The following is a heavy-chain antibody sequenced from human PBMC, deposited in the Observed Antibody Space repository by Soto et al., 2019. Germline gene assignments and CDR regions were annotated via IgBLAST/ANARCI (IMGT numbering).Heavy chain of an antibody. CDR2: IYYSGST. J-gene: IGHJ6*02. CDR1: GGSISSYY. Sequence: SETLSLTCTVSGGSISSYYWSWIRQPPGKGLEWIGYIYYSGSTNYNPSLKSRVTISVDTSKNQFSLKLSSVTAADTAMYYCQVGVLITMVRGVKDYYYGMDVWGQGTTVTVSS. V-gene: IGHV4-59*01. CDR3: QVGVLITMVRGVKDYYYGMDV. D-gene: IGHD3-10*01.